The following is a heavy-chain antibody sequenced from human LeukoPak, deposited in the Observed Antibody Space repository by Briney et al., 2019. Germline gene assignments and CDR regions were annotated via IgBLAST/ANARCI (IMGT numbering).Heavy chain of an antibody. CDR3: ARVSGSYSFDY. CDR2: INWNGGST. D-gene: IGHD1-26*01. J-gene: IGHJ4*02. Sequence: GGSLRLSCAASGFTFDDYGMSWVRQAPGEGLEWVSGINWNGGSTGYADSVKGRFTISRDNAKNSLYLQMNSLRAEDTALYYCARVSGSYSFDYWGQGTLVTVSS. V-gene: IGHV3-20*04. CDR1: GFTFDDYG.